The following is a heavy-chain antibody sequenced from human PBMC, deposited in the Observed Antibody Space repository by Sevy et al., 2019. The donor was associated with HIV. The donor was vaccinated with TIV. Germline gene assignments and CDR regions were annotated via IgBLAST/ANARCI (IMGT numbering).Heavy chain of an antibody. Sequence: GGSLRLSCAASGFTFDDYGMSWVRQVPGKGLEWVSSINWNGGSTSYTDFVKGRFTISRDNAKNSLFHQVNSLRAEETALYYCAREKSCGGACYYFDYWGQGVLVTVSS. V-gene: IGHV3-20*04. J-gene: IGHJ4*02. CDR2: INWNGGST. CDR1: GFTFDDYG. CDR3: AREKSCGGACYYFDY. D-gene: IGHD2-21*02.